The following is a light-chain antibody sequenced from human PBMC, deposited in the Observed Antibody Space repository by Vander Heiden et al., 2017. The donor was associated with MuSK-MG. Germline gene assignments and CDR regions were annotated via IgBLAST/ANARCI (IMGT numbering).Light chain of an antibody. CDR1: QSVGGTA. CDR2: ATS. V-gene: IGKV3-20*01. J-gene: IGKJ4*01. CDR3: QQYRRSPLT. Sequence: EMVLTQSPGTLSLSRGERATLSCRASQSVGGTALSWFQPKPGQPPRLLVYATSSRATGIPDRFSGSGSGTDFTLTIATLEPEDFAVYYCQQYRRSPLTFRGGTKVEIK.